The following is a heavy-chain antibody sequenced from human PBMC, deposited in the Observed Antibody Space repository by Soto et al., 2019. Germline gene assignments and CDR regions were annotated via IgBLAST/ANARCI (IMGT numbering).Heavy chain of an antibody. CDR1: GGSISSYY. D-gene: IGHD4-17*01. CDR2: IYYSGST. J-gene: IGHJ4*02. CDR3: ARYGDYDHFDY. V-gene: IGHV4-59*01. Sequence: SETLSLTCTVSGGSISSYYWSWIRQPPGKGLEWIGYIYYSGSTNYNPSLKSRVTISVDTSKNQFSLKLSSVTAADTAVYYCARYGDYDHFDYWGQGTLVTVSS.